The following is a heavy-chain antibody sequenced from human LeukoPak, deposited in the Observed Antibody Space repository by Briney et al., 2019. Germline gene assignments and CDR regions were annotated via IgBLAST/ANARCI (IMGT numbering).Heavy chain of an antibody. J-gene: IGHJ4*02. D-gene: IGHD3-16*02. CDR2: IIPIFGTA. CDR3: ARGGRLRLGELSFDY. Sequence: ASVKVSCKASGGTFSSYAISWVRQAPGQGLEWMGEIIPIFGTANYAQKFQGRVTITADESTSTAYMELSSLRSEDTAVYYCARGGRLRLGELSFDYWGQGTLVTVSS. V-gene: IGHV1-69*13. CDR1: GGTFSSYA.